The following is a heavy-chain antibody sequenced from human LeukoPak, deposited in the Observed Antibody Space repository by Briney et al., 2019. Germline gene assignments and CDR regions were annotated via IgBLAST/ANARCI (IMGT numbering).Heavy chain of an antibody. V-gene: IGHV3-11*04. CDR1: GFTFSDYY. CDR2: ISNSGSTI. CDR3: ARTAKSEGSSGYYMDV. J-gene: IGHJ6*03. Sequence: GGSMRLSCAASGFTFSDYYMSWIRQAPGKGLEWVSYISNSGSTIYYADSVKGRFTISRENAKNSLYLQMNSLRAEDTAVYYCARTAKSEGSSGYYMDVWGKGTTVTVSS.